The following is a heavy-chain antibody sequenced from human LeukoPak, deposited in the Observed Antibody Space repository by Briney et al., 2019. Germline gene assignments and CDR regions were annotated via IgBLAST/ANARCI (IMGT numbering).Heavy chain of an antibody. CDR3: ARGRGYYDILTGYRRAFNWFDP. CDR1: GFTFSDYF. Sequence: GSLRLSCAASGFTFSDYFMTWIRQPPGKGLEWIGEINHSGSTNYNPSLKSRVTISVDTSKNQFSLKLSSVTAADTAVYYCARGRGYYDILTGYRRAFNWFDPWGQGTLVTVSS. J-gene: IGHJ5*02. V-gene: IGHV4-34*01. D-gene: IGHD3-9*01. CDR2: INHSGST.